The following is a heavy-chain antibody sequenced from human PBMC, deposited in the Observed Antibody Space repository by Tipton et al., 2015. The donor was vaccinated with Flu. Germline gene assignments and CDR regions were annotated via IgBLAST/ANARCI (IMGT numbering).Heavy chain of an antibody. J-gene: IGHJ4*02. CDR2: TRNKANSYTT. D-gene: IGHD3-22*01. CDR3: ARLWGSGYDF. V-gene: IGHV3-72*01. CDR1: GLTFSDHY. Sequence: SLRLSCAASGLTFSDHYMDWVRQAPGKGLECVGRTRNKANSYTTEYAASVKGRFTISRDDSKNSLYLQMNSLKTEDTAVNYCARLWGSGYDFWGQGTLVTLPS.